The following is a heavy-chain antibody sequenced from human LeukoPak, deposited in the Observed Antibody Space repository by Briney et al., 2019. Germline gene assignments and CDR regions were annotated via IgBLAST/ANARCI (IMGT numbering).Heavy chain of an antibody. CDR2: INPNSGGT. CDR1: GYTFTGYY. CDR3: ARATEVAAPDLDY. J-gene: IGHJ4*02. D-gene: IGHD6-19*01. Sequence: ASVKVSCKASGYTFTGYYMHWVRQAPGQGLEWMGWINPNSGGTNYAQKFQGWVTMTRDTSISTAYMELSRLRSDDTAVYYCARATEVAAPDLDYWGQGTLVTVSS. V-gene: IGHV1-2*04.